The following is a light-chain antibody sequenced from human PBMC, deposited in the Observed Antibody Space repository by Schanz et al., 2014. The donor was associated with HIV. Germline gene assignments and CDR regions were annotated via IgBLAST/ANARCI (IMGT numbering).Light chain of an antibody. Sequence: QLVLTQPPSASGTPGQRVTISCSGSTSSIKTNTVNWFQQLPGTAPKLLIYNTYHRPSGVPDRFSGSESGTSASLAISGLQSEDESDFFCATWDDSLEGWVFGGGTKLTVL. CDR3: ATWDDSLEGWV. V-gene: IGLV1-44*01. CDR1: TSSIKTNT. J-gene: IGLJ3*02. CDR2: NTY.